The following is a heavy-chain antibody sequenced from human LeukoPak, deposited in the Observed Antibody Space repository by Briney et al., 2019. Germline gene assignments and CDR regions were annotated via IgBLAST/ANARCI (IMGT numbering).Heavy chain of an antibody. Sequence: SETLSLTCTVSGGSISSYYWSWIRQPPGKRLEWIGYIYYSGSTNYNPSLKSRVTISVDTSKNQFSLKLNSVTAADTAVYYCARVHRTTVVTAHDAFDIWGQGTMVTVSS. CDR1: GGSISSYY. V-gene: IGHV4-59*01. CDR2: IYYSGST. CDR3: ARVHRTTVVTAHDAFDI. D-gene: IGHD4-23*01. J-gene: IGHJ3*02.